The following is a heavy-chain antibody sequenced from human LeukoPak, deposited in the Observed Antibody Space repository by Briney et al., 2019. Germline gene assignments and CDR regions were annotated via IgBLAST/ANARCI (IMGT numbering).Heavy chain of an antibody. CDR3: ARGQPYYYDSSGYPLDY. Sequence: GGSLRLSCAASGFRFDDYAMHWVRQATGKGLEWVSAIGTAGDTYYPGSVKGRFTISRENAKNSLYLQMNSLRAGDTAVYYCARGQPYYYDSSGYPLDYWGQGTLVTVSS. D-gene: IGHD3-22*01. CDR2: IGTAGDT. V-gene: IGHV3-13*01. CDR1: GFRFDDYA. J-gene: IGHJ4*02.